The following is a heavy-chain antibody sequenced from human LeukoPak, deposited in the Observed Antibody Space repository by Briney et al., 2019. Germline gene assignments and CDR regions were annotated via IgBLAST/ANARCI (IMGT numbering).Heavy chain of an antibody. CDR1: GFTFSSYA. V-gene: IGHV3-23*01. CDR2: ISGSGGST. CDR3: XKIGXYXYGXGSYIDYGMDV. J-gene: IGHJ6*02. D-gene: IGHD3-10*01. Sequence: GGSLRLSCAASGFTFSSYAMSWVRQAPGKGLEWVSAISGSGGSTYYADSVKGRFTISRDNSKNTLYLQMNSLRAEDTAVYYCXKIGXYXYGXGSYIDYGMDVWGQGTTVTVSS.